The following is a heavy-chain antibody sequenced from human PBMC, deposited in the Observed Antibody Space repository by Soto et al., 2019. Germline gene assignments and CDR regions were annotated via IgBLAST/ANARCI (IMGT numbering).Heavy chain of an antibody. CDR1: GGTFSSYT. D-gene: IGHD2-2*01. CDR3: ARAGVGYCSSTSCYAGNWFDP. J-gene: IGHJ5*02. Sequence: GASVKVSCKASGGTFSSYTISWVRQAPGQGLEWMGRIIPILGIANYAQKFQGRVTITADKSTSTAYMELSSLRSEDTAVYYCARAGVGYCSSTSCYAGNWFDPWGQGTLVTVSS. V-gene: IGHV1-69*02. CDR2: IIPILGIA.